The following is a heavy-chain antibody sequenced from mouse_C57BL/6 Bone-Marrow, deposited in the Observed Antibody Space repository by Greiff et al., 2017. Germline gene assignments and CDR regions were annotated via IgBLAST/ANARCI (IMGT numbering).Heavy chain of an antibody. J-gene: IGHJ2*01. CDR2: IDPETGGT. V-gene: IGHV1-15*01. CDR3: TVITTVADY. CDR1: GYTFTDYE. D-gene: IGHD1-1*01. Sequence: VKLQESGAELVRPGASVTLSCKASGYTFTDYEMHWVKQTPVHGLEWIGAIDPETGGTAYNQKFKGKAILTADKSSSTAYMELRSLTSEDSAVYYCTVITTVADYWGQGTTLTVSS.